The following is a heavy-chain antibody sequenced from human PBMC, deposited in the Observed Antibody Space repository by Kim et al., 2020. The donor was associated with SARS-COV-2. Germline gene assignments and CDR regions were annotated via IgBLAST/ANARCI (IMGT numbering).Heavy chain of an antibody. CDR2: IYYSGST. J-gene: IGHJ4*02. D-gene: IGHD3-10*01. Sequence: SETLSLTCTVSGGSISSSSYYWGWIRQPPGKGLEWIGSIYYSGSTYYNPSLKSRVTISVDTSKNQFSLKLSSVTAADTAVYYCARLGYGSGDYWGQGTLVTVSS. CDR3: ARLGYGSGDY. V-gene: IGHV4-39*01. CDR1: GGSISSSSYY.